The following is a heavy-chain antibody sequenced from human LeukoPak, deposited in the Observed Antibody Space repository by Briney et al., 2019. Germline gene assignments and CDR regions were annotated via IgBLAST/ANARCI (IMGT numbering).Heavy chain of an antibody. V-gene: IGHV3-23*01. CDR3: AKVLIEFGRGALWFGELPTFDY. Sequence: GGSLTLSCAASGFTFSDYAMGWVRQAPGEGLEWVSDISGGEISTYYADSVKGRFTISRDNSKNTLYLQMNSLRAEDTAVYYCAKVLIEFGRGALWFGELPTFDYWGQGTLVTVSS. D-gene: IGHD3-10*01. CDR1: GFTFSDYA. J-gene: IGHJ4*02. CDR2: ISGGEIST.